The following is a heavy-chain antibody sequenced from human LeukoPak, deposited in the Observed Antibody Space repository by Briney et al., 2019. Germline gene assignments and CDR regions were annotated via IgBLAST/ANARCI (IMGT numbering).Heavy chain of an antibody. D-gene: IGHD3-9*01. J-gene: IGHJ4*02. CDR3: AKDRGGGGDILTGYHDY. V-gene: IGHV3-30*18. CDR1: GFTFSSYG. Sequence: PGRSLRLSCAASGFTFSSYGMHWVRQAPGKGLEWVAVISYDGSNKYYADSVKGRFTISRDNSKNTLYLQMNSLRAEDTAVYYWAKDRGGGGDILTGYHDYWGQGTLVTVSS. CDR2: ISYDGSNK.